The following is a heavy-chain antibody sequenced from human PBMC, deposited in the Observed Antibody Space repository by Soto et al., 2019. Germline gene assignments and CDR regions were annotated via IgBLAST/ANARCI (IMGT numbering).Heavy chain of an antibody. CDR1: GFTFDDYA. J-gene: IGHJ4*02. D-gene: IGHD5-12*01. V-gene: IGHV3-9*01. CDR2: ISWNSGSI. Sequence: EVQLVESGGGLVQPGRSLRLSCAASGFTFDDYAMHWVRQAPGKGLEWVSGISWNSGSIGYADSVKGRFTISRDNAKNSLYLQMNSLGAEDTALYYCAKDWGDGYHRSPLDYWGQGTLVTVSS. CDR3: AKDWGDGYHRSPLDY.